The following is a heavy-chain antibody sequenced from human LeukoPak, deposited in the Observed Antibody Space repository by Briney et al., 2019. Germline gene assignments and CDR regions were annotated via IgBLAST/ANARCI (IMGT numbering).Heavy chain of an antibody. V-gene: IGHV3-53*01. CDR1: GFTVSNNY. CDR3: AGHSEMDV. J-gene: IGHJ6*02. Sequence: GGSRRLSCAASGFTVSNNYMIWVRQAPGKGLEWVSLIYSGGSTYYSDSVRGRFATSRDNSKNTLYLQMSSLRAEDTAVYYCAGHSEMDVWGQGITVTVSS. D-gene: IGHD6-13*01. CDR2: IYSGGST.